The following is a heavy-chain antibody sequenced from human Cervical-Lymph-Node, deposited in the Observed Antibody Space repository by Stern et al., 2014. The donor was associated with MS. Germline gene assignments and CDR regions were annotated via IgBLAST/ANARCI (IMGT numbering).Heavy chain of an antibody. D-gene: IGHD3-3*01. Sequence: VQLVESGAEVKKPGSSVKVSCKASGGTLSSLAISWVRQAPGQGLEWMGGIIPTFNTAGDDQNDQGRITITADKSTNTVYMEVSSLRPEDTAVYYCAKDPPLGVLREGGYKYFDVDVWGQGTPVTVSS. CDR3: AKDPPLGVLREGGYKYFDVDV. V-gene: IGHV1-69*06. J-gene: IGHJ6*02. CDR2: IIPTFNTA. CDR1: GGTLSSLA.